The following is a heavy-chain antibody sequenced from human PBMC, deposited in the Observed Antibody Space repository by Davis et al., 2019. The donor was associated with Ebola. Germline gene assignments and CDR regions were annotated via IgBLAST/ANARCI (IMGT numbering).Heavy chain of an antibody. CDR1: GFTFSTYW. CDR3: ARYCSGGSCFNY. V-gene: IGHV3-7*01. D-gene: IGHD2-15*01. CDR2: IEQDGSEK. J-gene: IGHJ4*02. Sequence: GESLKISCVASGFTFSTYWMSWVRQAPGKGLEWVANIEQDGSEKYYVDSVKGRFTISRDNAKNSLYLQMNSLRAEDTALYYCARYCSGGSCFNYWGQGTLVTVSS.